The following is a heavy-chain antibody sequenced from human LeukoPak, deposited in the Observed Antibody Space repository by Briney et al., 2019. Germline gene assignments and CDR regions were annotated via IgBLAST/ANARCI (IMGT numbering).Heavy chain of an antibody. J-gene: IGHJ4*02. CDR2: IWYDGSNK. CDR3: AREGYSSSPND. Sequence: PGGSLRLSCAASGFTFSSYGMHWVRQAPGKGLEWVAVIWYDGSNKYYADSVKGRFTISRDNSKNTLYLQMNSLRAEDTAVYYCAREGYSSSPNDWGQGTLVTVSS. CDR1: GFTFSSYG. D-gene: IGHD6-6*01. V-gene: IGHV3-33*01.